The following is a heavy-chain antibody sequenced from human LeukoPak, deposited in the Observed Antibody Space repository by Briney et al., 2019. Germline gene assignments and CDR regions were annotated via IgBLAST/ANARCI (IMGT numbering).Heavy chain of an antibody. J-gene: IGHJ4*02. D-gene: IGHD6-19*01. V-gene: IGHV3-30*18. CDR1: GFTFSRYG. CDR3: AKGHSSGWYSIEY. CDR2: ISSDESNK. Sequence: GRSLRLSCAASGFTFSRYGMHWVRQAPGKGLEWVAVISSDESNKFYADSVKSRFTISRDNSKNTLYLQVNSVRAEDTAVYYCAKGHSSGWYSIEYWGQGTLVTVSS.